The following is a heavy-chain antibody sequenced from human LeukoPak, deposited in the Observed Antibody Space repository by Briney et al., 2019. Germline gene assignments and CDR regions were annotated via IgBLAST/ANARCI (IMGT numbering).Heavy chain of an antibody. Sequence: PGGSLRLSCAASGFTFSSYWMSWVRQAPGKGLEWVANIKQDGSEKYYVDSVKGRFTISRDNAKNSLYLQMNSLRAEDTAVYYCARVGFGNWGSYYYYMDVWGKGTTVTVSS. D-gene: IGHD7-27*01. CDR1: GFTFSSYW. V-gene: IGHV3-7*01. CDR3: ARVGFGNWGSYYYYMDV. J-gene: IGHJ6*03. CDR2: IKQDGSEK.